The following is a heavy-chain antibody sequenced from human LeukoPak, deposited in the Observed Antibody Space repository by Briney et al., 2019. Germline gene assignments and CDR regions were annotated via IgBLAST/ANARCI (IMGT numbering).Heavy chain of an antibody. CDR1: GFTFSSYA. D-gene: IGHD6-6*01. J-gene: IGHJ6*03. CDR2: ISYDGSNK. V-gene: IGHV3-30*04. CDR3: ARDSSSYYYYYMDV. Sequence: GGSLRLSCAASGFTFSSYAMHWVRQAPGKGLEWAAVISYDGSNKYYADSVKGRFTISRDNSKNTLYLQMNSLRAEDTAVYYCARDSSSYYYYYMDVWGKGTTVTVSS.